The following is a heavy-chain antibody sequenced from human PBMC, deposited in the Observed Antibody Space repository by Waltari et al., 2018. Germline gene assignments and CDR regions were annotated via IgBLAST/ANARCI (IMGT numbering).Heavy chain of an antibody. V-gene: IGHV4-34*01. D-gene: IGHD2-21*02. CDR1: GGSFSGYY. Sequence: QVQLQQWGAGLLKPSETLSLTCAVYGGSFSGYYWSWIRQPPGKGLEWIGEINHSGSTNYNPSLKSRVTISVYTSKNQFSLKLSSVTAADTAVYYCAKGVTLNRYFDYWGQGTLVTVSS. CDR2: INHSGST. J-gene: IGHJ4*02. CDR3: AKGVTLNRYFDY.